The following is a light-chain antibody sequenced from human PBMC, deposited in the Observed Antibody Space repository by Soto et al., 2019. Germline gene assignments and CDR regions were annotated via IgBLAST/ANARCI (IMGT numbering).Light chain of an antibody. J-gene: IGKJ4*01. CDR1: QAMSTY. CDR2: SAS. V-gene: IGKV1-9*01. Sequence: DIQLTQSPSFLSASVGDTVTITCRASQAMSTYLAWYQQKPGKGPKLLIRSASTLQSGVPPRFSGGGSGTEFTLTISTLQPDDSGIYYCQQLNGYQLAFGGGTNVEIK. CDR3: QQLNGYQLA.